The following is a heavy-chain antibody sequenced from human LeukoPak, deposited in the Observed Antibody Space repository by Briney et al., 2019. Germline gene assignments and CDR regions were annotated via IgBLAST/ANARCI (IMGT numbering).Heavy chain of an antibody. Sequence: GGSLRLSCAASGFTFSSCEMNWVRQAPGKGLEWVSAISGSGGSTYYADSVKGRFTISRDNSKNTLYLQMNSLRAEDTAVYYCASILRSSSGYYFDYWGQGTLVTVSS. CDR3: ASILRSSSGYYFDY. CDR2: ISGSGGST. CDR1: GFTFSSCE. V-gene: IGHV3-23*01. D-gene: IGHD3-10*01. J-gene: IGHJ4*02.